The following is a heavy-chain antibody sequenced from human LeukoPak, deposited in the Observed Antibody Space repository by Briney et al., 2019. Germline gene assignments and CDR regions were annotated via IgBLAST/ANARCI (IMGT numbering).Heavy chain of an antibody. D-gene: IGHD1-1*01. J-gene: IGHJ4*02. CDR3: ARDKIEGPTKLDY. V-gene: IGHV3-7*01. CDR2: IKQDESEK. Sequence: GGSLRLSCAASGFTFSSYWMSWVRQAPGKGLEWVANIKQDESEKYYVDSVKGRFTISRDNAKNSLYLQMNSLRAEDTAVYYCARDKIEGPTKLDYWGQGTLVTVSS. CDR1: GFTFSSYW.